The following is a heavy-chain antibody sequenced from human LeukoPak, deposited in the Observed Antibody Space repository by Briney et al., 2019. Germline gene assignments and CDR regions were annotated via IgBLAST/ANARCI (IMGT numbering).Heavy chain of an antibody. D-gene: IGHD3-10*01. V-gene: IGHV3-48*03. J-gene: IGHJ5*01. CDR2: ISSSGSTI. CDR3: ARDTTTMVRGSNWFDP. CDR1: GFTFSSYE. Sequence: AGGSLRLSCAASGFTFSSYEMNWVRQAPGKGLEWVSYISSSGSTIYYADSVKGRFTISRDYAKNSLYLQMNSLRAEDTAVYYCARDTTTMVRGSNWFDPWGQGTLVTVSS.